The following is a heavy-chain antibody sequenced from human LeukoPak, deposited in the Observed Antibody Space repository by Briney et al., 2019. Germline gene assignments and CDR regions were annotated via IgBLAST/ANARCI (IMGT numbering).Heavy chain of an antibody. D-gene: IGHD1-26*01. Sequence: ASVKVSCKASGYTFTGYYMHWVRQAPGQGLEWMGWINPNSGGTNYAQKFQGGVTMTRDTSISTAYMELSRLRSDDTAVYYCARVASGPTYYYYGMDVWGQGTTVTVSS. CDR2: INPNSGGT. J-gene: IGHJ6*02. CDR1: GYTFTGYY. V-gene: IGHV1-2*02. CDR3: ARVASGPTYYYYGMDV.